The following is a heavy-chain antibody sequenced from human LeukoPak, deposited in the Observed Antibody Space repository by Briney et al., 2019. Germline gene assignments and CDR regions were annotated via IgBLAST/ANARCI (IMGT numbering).Heavy chain of an antibody. J-gene: IGHJ6*02. CDR2: INTNTGNP. V-gene: IGHV7-4-1*02. CDR3: ARIAAALYYYYGMDV. CDR1: GYTFTSYV. Sequence: ASVKVSCKASGYTFTSYVMNWVRQAPGQGLEWMGWINTNTGNPTYAQGFTGRFVFSLDTSVSTAYLQISSLKAEDTAVYYCARIAAALYYYYGMDVWGQGTTVTVSS. D-gene: IGHD6-13*01.